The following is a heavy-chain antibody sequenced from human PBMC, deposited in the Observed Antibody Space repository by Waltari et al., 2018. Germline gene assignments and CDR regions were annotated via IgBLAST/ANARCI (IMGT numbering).Heavy chain of an antibody. V-gene: IGHV1-2*02. CDR3: ARDRGDYGGNSDAFDI. CDR1: GYTFTGHY. J-gene: IGHJ3*02. Sequence: QVQLVQSGAEVKKPGASVKVSCKASGYTFTGHYMHWVRQAPGQGLEWMGWINPNSGGTNYAQKFQGRVTMTRDTSISTAYMELSRLRSDDTAVYYCARDRGDYGGNSDAFDIWGQGTMVTVSS. D-gene: IGHD2-21*02. CDR2: INPNSGGT.